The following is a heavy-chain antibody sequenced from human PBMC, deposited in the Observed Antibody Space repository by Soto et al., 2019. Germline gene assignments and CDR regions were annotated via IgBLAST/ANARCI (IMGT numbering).Heavy chain of an antibody. V-gene: IGHV4-39*01. D-gene: IGHD6-13*01. Sequence: QLQLQESGPGLVKPSETLSLTCTVSGGSISSSSYYWGWIRQPPGKGLEWIGSIYYSGSTYYNPSLKSRVTISVDTSKNQFSLKLSSVTAADTAVYYCASTYSSSWYDPYNWFDPWGQGTLVTVSS. CDR3: ASTYSSSWYDPYNWFDP. CDR1: GGSISSSSYY. J-gene: IGHJ5*02. CDR2: IYYSGST.